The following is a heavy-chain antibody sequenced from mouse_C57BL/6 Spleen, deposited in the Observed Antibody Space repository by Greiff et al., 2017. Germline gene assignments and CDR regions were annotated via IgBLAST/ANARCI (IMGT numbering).Heavy chain of an antibody. CDR2: IYPGDGDT. D-gene: IGHD2-4*01. CDR3: ANDYDPTWFVT. CDR1: GYAFSSSW. V-gene: IGHV1-82*01. Sequence: VQLQQSGPELVKPGASVKISCKASGYAFSSSWMNWVKQRPGKGLEWIGRIYPGDGDTNYNGKFKGKATLTADKSSSTAYMQLSSLTSEDSAVYFCANDYDPTWFVTGAKGLWSLSLQ. J-gene: IGHJ3*01.